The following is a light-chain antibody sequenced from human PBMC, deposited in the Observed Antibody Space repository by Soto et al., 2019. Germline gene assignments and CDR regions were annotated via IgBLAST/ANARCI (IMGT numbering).Light chain of an antibody. J-gene: IGLJ1*01. CDR2: EVS. V-gene: IGLV2-14*01. CDR3: FSFTTDWTHV. CDR1: SSDVGYHNC. Sequence: QSVLTQPASVSGSPGQSVTISCTGTSSDVGYHNCVSWYQQHPGKVPKLIISEVSNRPSGVSNRFSGSKSGTAASLTISGLQTEDEADYFCFSFTTDWTHVFGTGTKVTV.